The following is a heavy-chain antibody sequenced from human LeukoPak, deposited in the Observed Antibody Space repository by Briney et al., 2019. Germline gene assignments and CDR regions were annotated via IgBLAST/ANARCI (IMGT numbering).Heavy chain of an antibody. CDR3: ARVGATRRGY. V-gene: IGHV3-21*01. D-gene: IGHD1-26*01. Sequence: GGSLRLSCAASGFTFSCYSMNWVRQAPGKGLEWVSSISSSSYIYYADSVKGRFTISRDNAKNSLYLQMNSLRAEDTAVYYCARVGATRRGYWGKGTLVTVSS. CDR1: GFTFSCYS. CDR2: ISSSSYI. J-gene: IGHJ4*02.